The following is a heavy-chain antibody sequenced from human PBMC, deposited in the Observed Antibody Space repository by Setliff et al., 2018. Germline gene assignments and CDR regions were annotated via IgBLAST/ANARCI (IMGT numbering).Heavy chain of an antibody. CDR3: ARLPGYCSGGRCYGYYTFDI. V-gene: IGHV3-53*01. J-gene: IGHJ3*02. D-gene: IGHD2-15*01. CDR2: IYNSDSA. CDR1: GFIVSDKH. Sequence: GGSLRLSCVVSGFIVSDKHMTWLRQAPGKGPEWVSVIYNSDSAYYADSVKGRFTISRDDSKNTVYLQMNNLRAEDTAVYYCARLPGYCSGGRCYGYYTFDIWGQGTMVTVSS.